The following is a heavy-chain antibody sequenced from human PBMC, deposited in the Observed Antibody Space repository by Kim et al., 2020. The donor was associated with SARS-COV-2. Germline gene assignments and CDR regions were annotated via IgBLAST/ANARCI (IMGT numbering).Heavy chain of an antibody. CDR3: AKGPGYIRESDGSYSLDV. D-gene: IGHD5-12*01. CDR1: GFAFSGYT. V-gene: IGHV3-23*03. J-gene: IGHJ6*02. CDR2: FYSGADWT. Sequence: GGSLRLSCAASGFAFSGYTMNWVRQAPGKGLEWVSLFYSGADWTDYADSVKGRFIISRDDSKNTLYLQMNSLRVDDTAVYYCAKGPGYIRESDGSYSLDVWGQGTTVIVSS.